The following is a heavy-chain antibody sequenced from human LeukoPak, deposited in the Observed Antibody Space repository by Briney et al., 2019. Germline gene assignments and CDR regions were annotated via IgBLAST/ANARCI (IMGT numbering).Heavy chain of an antibody. Sequence: ASVQVSCKASGYTFTGYYMHWVRQAPGQGLEWMGRINSNSGDTNYAQKFQGRVTMTRDTSISTAYMELSRLRSDDTAVYYCAREPHYDLLTGYALGYLDLWGRGTLLTVSS. CDR3: AREPHYDLLTGYALGYLDL. J-gene: IGHJ2*01. CDR2: INSNSGDT. V-gene: IGHV1-2*06. CDR1: GYTFTGYY. D-gene: IGHD3-9*01.